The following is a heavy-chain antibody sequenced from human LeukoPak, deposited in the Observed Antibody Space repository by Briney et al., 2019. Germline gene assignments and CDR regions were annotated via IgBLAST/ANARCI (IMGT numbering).Heavy chain of an antibody. D-gene: IGHD4-17*01. V-gene: IGHV4-30-2*01. CDR2: IYHSGST. CDR3: ARVPVFRDYVTYWYFDL. Sequence: SETLSLTCAVSGGSISSGGYSWSRIRQPPGKGLEWIGYIYHSGSTYYNPSLKSRVTISVDRSKNQFSLKLSSVTAADTAVYYCARVPVFRDYVTYWYFDLWGRGTLVTVSS. CDR1: GGSISSGGYS. J-gene: IGHJ2*01.